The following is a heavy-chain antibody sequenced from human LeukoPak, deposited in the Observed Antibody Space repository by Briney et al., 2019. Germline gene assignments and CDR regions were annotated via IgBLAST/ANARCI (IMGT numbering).Heavy chain of an antibody. V-gene: IGHV3-23*01. Sequence: GGSLRLSCAASRFTFNTYAMSWARQAPGKGLEWVSAISGSGGSTYCADSVKVRFTISRDNSKNTLYLQMNSLRAEDTAVYYCAKDGLVWFGELNWGQRTMVSVSS. J-gene: IGHJ4*02. CDR3: AKDGLVWFGELN. D-gene: IGHD3-10*01. CDR1: RFTFNTYA. CDR2: ISGSGGST.